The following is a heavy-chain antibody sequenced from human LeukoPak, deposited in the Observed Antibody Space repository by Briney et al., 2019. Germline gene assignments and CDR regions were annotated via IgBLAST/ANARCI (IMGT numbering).Heavy chain of an antibody. CDR3: ARGTTGYSSGWYVY. J-gene: IGHJ4*02. D-gene: IGHD6-19*01. Sequence: GGSLRLSCAASGFTFSSYSMNWVRQAPGKGLEWVSSISSSSSYIYYADSVKGRFTISRDNAKNSLYLQMNSLRAEDTAVYYCARGTTGYSSGWYVYWGQGTLVTVSS. CDR1: GFTFSSYS. CDR2: ISSSSSYI. V-gene: IGHV3-21*01.